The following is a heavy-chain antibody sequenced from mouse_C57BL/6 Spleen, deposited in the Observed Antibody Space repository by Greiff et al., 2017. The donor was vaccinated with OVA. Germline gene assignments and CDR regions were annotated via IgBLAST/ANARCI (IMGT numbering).Heavy chain of an antibody. D-gene: IGHD1-1*01. J-gene: IGHJ1*03. CDR3: ARGGYYGSSTRWYFDV. CDR1: GYTFTSYG. CDR2: IYPRSGNT. V-gene: IGHV1-81*01. Sequence: QVQLQQSGAELARPGASVKLSCKASGYTFTSYGISWVKQRTGQGLEWIGEIYPRSGNTYYNEKFKGKATLTADKSSSTAYMELRSLTSEDSAVYVCARGGYYGSSTRWYFDVWGTGTTVTVSS.